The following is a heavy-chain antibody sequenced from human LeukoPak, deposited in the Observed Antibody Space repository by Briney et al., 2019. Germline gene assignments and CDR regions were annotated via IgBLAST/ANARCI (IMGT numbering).Heavy chain of an antibody. V-gene: IGHV1-24*01. Sequence: ASVKVSCKVSGYTLTELSMHWVRQAPGKGLEWMGGFDPEDGEAIYAQKFQGRVTMTEDTSTDTAYMELSSLRSEDTAVYYCATNTYYYDSSGSWFDPWGQGTLVTVSS. CDR3: ATNTYYYDSSGSWFDP. CDR2: FDPEDGEA. D-gene: IGHD3-22*01. J-gene: IGHJ5*02. CDR1: GYTLTELS.